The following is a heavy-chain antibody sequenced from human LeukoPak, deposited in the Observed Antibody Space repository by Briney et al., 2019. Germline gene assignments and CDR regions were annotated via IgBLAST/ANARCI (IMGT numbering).Heavy chain of an antibody. V-gene: IGHV3-7*01. J-gene: IGHJ3*02. Sequence: GGSLRLSCAASGFTFSRYWMTWVRQAPGKGLEWVANIKQDGSEKYYVDSVKGRFTISRDNSKNTLYLQMNSLRAEDTARYYCARDLGPIYSDIWYDAFDIWGQGTMVTVSS. D-gene: IGHD5-12*01. CDR3: ARDLGPIYSDIWYDAFDI. CDR1: GFTFSRYW. CDR2: IKQDGSEK.